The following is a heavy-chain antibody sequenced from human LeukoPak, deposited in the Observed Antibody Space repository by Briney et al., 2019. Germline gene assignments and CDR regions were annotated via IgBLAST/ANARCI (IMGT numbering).Heavy chain of an antibody. V-gene: IGHV3-21*01. CDR1: GFTFSSYS. CDR3: ARTGPTVTTLNWFDP. CDR2: INSNSNHM. J-gene: IGHJ5*02. D-gene: IGHD4-17*01. Sequence: PGGSLRLSCAASGFTFSSYSMNWVRQAPGKGLEWVSSINSNSNHMYYADSVKGRFTISRDNAKNSLFLQMNTLRVEDTAVYYCARTGPTVTTLNWFDPWGQGTLVTVSS.